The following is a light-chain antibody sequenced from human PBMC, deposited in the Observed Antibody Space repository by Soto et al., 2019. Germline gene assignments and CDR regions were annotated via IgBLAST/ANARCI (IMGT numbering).Light chain of an antibody. CDR3: QQYQT. CDR1: QSVGSSY. J-gene: IGKJ3*01. Sequence: EIVFTQSPGTLSLSPGERATLSCRASQSVGSSYLAWYQQKPGQAPRLLIYATSSRATGIPDRFSGSGSGTDFTLTISRLEPEDFAVYYCQQYQTFGPGTKVDIK. CDR2: ATS. V-gene: IGKV3-20*01.